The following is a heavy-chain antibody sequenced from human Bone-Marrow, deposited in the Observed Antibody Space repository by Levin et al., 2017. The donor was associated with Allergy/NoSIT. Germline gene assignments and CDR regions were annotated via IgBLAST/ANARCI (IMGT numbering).Heavy chain of an antibody. Sequence: GGSLRLSCAASGFSFSSYLMTWVRQVPGKGLEWVANIEKDGSAEYYADSVKGRFTISRDNGRESVFLEMNRLRVEDTAVYYCARGWPTILHWYFDLWGHGTRVTVS. D-gene: IGHD3-3*01. V-gene: IGHV3-7*01. J-gene: IGHJ2*01. CDR3: ARGWPTILHWYFDL. CDR1: GFSFSSYL. CDR2: IEKDGSAE.